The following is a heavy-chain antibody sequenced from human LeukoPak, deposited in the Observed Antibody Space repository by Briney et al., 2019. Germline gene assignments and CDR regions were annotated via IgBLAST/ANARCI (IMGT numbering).Heavy chain of an antibody. V-gene: IGHV1-2*04. CDR1: GYTFTGYY. Sequence: ASVKVSCKASGYTFTGYYMHWVRQAPGQGLEWMGWINPNSGGTNYAQKFQGWVTMTRDTSISTAYMELSRLRSDDTAVYYCARDVAVAGRGWFDPWDQGTLVTVSS. D-gene: IGHD6-19*01. CDR2: INPNSGGT. CDR3: ARDVAVAGRGWFDP. J-gene: IGHJ5*02.